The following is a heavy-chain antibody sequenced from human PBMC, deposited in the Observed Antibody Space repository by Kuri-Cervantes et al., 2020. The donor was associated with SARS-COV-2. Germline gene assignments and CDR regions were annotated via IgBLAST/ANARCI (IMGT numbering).Heavy chain of an antibody. V-gene: IGHV3-9*01. CDR2: ISWNSGSI. CDR1: GFTFDDYA. CDR3: AKMDWFDP. J-gene: IGHJ5*02. Sequence: SLKISCAASGFTFDDYAMHWVRQAPGKGLEWVSGISWNSGSIGYADSVKGRFTISRDNAKNSLYLQMNSLRAEDTALYYCAKMDWFDPWGQGTLVTVSS.